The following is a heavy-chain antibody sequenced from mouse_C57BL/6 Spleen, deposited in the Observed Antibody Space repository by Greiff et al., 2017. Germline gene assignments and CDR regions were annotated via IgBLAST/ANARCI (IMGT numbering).Heavy chain of an antibody. CDR2: ISNGDSYT. CDR1: GFTFSSYG. D-gene: IGHD2-3*01. V-gene: IGHV5-6*01. CDR3: AKDGEGAWYFDV. J-gene: IGHJ1*03. Sequence: EVQVVESGGDLVKPGGSLKLSCAASGFTFSSYGMSWVRQTPDKRLEWVATISNGDSYTYYPDSVKGRFTISRDKAKNTLYLQMSSLKAEDTAMYYCAKDGEGAWYFDVWGTGATVTVAS.